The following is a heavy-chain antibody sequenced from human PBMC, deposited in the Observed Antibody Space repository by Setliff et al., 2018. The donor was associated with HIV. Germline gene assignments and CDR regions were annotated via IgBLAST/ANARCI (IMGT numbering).Heavy chain of an antibody. J-gene: IGHJ4*02. CDR3: ARANFWSGYYGH. CDR1: GGSFSGYY. CDR2: INHSGST. Sequence: SETLSLTCAVYGGSFSGYYWSWIRQPPGKGLEWIGEINHSGSTNYNPSLKSRVTISVDTSKNQFSLKLSSVTAADTAVYYCARANFWSGYYGHWGQGTLVTVSS. V-gene: IGHV4-34*01. D-gene: IGHD3-3*01.